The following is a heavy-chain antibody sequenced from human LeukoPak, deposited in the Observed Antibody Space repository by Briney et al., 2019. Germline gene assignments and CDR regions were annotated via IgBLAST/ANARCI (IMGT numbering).Heavy chain of an antibody. CDR1: GFTFSSSD. Sequence: GGALRLSCAASGFTFSSSDMNWVRQAPGKGLEWVSFISSSGGSIYYADSVKGRFTISRDNAKNSLYLQMNSLRAEDTALYYCARDRGYYSYYGMDVWGQGTTVTVSS. V-gene: IGHV3-48*03. D-gene: IGHD3-16*01. CDR2: ISSSGGSI. CDR3: ARDRGYYSYYGMDV. J-gene: IGHJ6*02.